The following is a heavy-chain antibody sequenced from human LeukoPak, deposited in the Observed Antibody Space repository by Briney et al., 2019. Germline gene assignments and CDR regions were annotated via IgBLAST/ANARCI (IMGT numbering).Heavy chain of an antibody. CDR1: GGSISSYY. D-gene: IGHD6-19*01. J-gene: IGHJ5*02. V-gene: IGHV4-59*01. CDR3: ARERQWLVRGWFDP. CDR2: IYYSGST. Sequence: SETLSLTCTVSGGSISSYYWSWIRQPPGKGLEWIGYIYYSGSTNYNPSLKSRVTISVDTSKNQSSLKLSSVTAADTAVYYCARERQWLVRGWFDPWGQGTLVTVSS.